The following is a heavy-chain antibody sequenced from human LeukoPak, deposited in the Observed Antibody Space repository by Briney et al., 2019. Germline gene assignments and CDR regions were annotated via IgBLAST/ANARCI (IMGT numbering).Heavy chain of an antibody. CDR1: GFTVDDYG. CDR2: INWNGGST. V-gene: IGHV3-20*04. D-gene: IGHD6-13*01. CDR3: ARGTLKAAATDFDY. Sequence: PGGSLRLSCAASGFTVDDYGKSWVRQAPGKGLEWVSGINWNGGSTGYADSVKGRFTISRDNAKNSLYLQMNSLRAEDTALYYCARGTLKAAATDFDYWGQGTLVTVSS. J-gene: IGHJ4*02.